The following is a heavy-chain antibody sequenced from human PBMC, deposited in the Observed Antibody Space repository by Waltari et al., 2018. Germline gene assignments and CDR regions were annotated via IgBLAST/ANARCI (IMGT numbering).Heavy chain of an antibody. V-gene: IGHV1-46*01. D-gene: IGHD1-26*01. CDR2: INPGDEST. Sequence: QVQLVQSGAEVKKPGASVKVSCKASGYPFTSYFIYWLRQAPGQGLEWMGIINPGDESTRYAQNCQGRVTMTRDTSTSTVYLGLSSLTSDDSAVYYCARPVVVGATAPIDYWGQGTLVTVSS. CDR3: ARPVVVGATAPIDY. J-gene: IGHJ4*01. CDR1: GYPFTSYF.